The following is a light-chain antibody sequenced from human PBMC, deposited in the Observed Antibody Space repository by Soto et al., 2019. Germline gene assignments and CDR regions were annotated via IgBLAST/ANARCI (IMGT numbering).Light chain of an antibody. CDR2: EVT. J-gene: IGLJ1*01. Sequence: QSVLAQPPSASGSPGQSVTISCTGTSSDVGGYNYVSWYQQHPGKAPKLMIYEVTKRPSGVPDRFSGSKSGNTASLTVSGLQAEDEAYYYCSSYAGSTPYVFGNGTKVTVL. CDR1: SSDVGGYNY. V-gene: IGLV2-8*01. CDR3: SSYAGSTPYV.